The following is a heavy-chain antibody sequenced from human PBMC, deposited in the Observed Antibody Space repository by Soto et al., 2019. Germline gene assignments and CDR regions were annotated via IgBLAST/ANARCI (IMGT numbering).Heavy chain of an antibody. J-gene: IGHJ6*02. CDR2: IWYDGSNK. Sequence: PGGSLRLSCAASGFTFSSYGMHWVRQAPGKGLEWVAVIWYDGSNKYYADSVKGRFTISRDNSKNTLYLQMNSLRAEDTAVYYCARDRSRITIFGVVNRDYGMDVWGQGTTVTVSS. CDR3: ARDRSRITIFGVVNRDYGMDV. V-gene: IGHV3-33*01. CDR1: GFTFSSYG. D-gene: IGHD3-3*01.